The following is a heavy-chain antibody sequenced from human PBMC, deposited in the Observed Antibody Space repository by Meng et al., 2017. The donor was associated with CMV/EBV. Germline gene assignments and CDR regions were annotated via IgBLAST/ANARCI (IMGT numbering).Heavy chain of an antibody. CDR1: GFTFSSYA. D-gene: IGHD1-26*01. Sequence: GGSLRLSCAASGFTFSSYAMSWVRQAPGKGLEWVSAISGSGGSTYYADSVKGRFTISRDNSKNTLYLQMNSPRAEDTAVYYCAKSGELQYYFDYWGQGTLVTVSS. CDR2: ISGSGGST. CDR3: AKSGELQYYFDY. J-gene: IGHJ4*02. V-gene: IGHV3-23*01.